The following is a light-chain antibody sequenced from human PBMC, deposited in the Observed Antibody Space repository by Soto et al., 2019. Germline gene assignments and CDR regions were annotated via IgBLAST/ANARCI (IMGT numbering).Light chain of an antibody. CDR1: QSISSY. CDR3: QHAKSFPHT. J-gene: IGKJ4*01. V-gene: IGKV1-39*01. CDR2: AAS. Sequence: DIQMTQSPSSLSASVGDRVTITCRASQSISSYLDWYQQKPGKAPKLLMYAASSLQSGVPSRFSGSGSGTDITLTLSILQPEDFATYNCQHAKSFPHTFGGGTKVDIK.